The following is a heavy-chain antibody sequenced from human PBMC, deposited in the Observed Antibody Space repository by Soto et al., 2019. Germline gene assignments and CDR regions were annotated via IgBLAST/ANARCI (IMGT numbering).Heavy chain of an antibody. CDR2: IYYSGST. CDR1: GGSISSGGYY. Sequence: QVQLQESGPGLVKPSQTLSLTCTVSGGSISSGGYYWSWIRQHPGKGLEWIGYIYYSGSTYYNPCLKSRVTISVDTSKNQFSLKLSSVTAADTAVYYCARVGTTLGRPVRGLVDYWGQGTLVTVSS. V-gene: IGHV4-31*03. D-gene: IGHD3-10*01. J-gene: IGHJ4*02. CDR3: ARVGTTLGRPVRGLVDY.